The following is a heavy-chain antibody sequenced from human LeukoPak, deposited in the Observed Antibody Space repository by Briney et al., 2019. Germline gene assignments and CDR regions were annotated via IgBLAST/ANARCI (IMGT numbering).Heavy chain of an antibody. Sequence: GGSLRLSCAASGFTFNIYAMSRVRQAPGKGLEWVSAISGSGGSTYYADSVKGRFTISRDNSKNTLYLQMNSLRAEDTAVYYCAKASWLLSHLDYWGQGTLVTVSS. CDR2: ISGSGGST. CDR3: AKASWLLSHLDY. V-gene: IGHV3-23*01. J-gene: IGHJ4*02. D-gene: IGHD3-22*01. CDR1: GFTFNIYA.